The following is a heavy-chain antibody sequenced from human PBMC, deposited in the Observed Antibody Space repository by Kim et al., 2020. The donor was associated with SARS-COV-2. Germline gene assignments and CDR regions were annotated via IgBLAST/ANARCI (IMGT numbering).Heavy chain of an antibody. Sequence: TVYYQDSVQGRFTISRDNAKNVFYLQLSRLRDEDTAVYYCARGRPGYMDVWGKGTTVTVSS. J-gene: IGHJ6*03. CDR2: TV. V-gene: IGHV3-48*02. CDR3: ARGRPGYMDV.